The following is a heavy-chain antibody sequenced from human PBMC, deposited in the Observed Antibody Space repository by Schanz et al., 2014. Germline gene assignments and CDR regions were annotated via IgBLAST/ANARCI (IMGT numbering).Heavy chain of an antibody. CDR3: VRERTNYGGNSYFFDH. Sequence: EVQLVESGGGLIQPGGSLRLSCAASGFTFSSYSMNWVRQAPGKGLVWVARINSVGSNTDYADSVKGRFTISRDNAKSSLYLQMNSLRVEDTAVYYCVRERTNYGGNSYFFDHWGQGTLVTVSS. CDR2: INSVGSNT. V-gene: IGHV3-48*04. CDR1: GFTFSSYS. J-gene: IGHJ4*02. D-gene: IGHD2-21*02.